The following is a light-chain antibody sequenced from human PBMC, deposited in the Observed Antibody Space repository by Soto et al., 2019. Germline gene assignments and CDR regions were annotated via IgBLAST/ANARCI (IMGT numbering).Light chain of an antibody. J-gene: IGKJ4*01. Sequence: EILMTQSPATLSVSPGEGATLSCRASQSVNNNLAWYQQKPGQAPRLLIFDASTRATGIPARFSGTGSGTEFTLTISSLQSEDFAVYYCQQHGSSLALTFGGGTKVEIK. CDR2: DAS. V-gene: IGKV3-15*01. CDR1: QSVNNN. CDR3: QQHGSSLALT.